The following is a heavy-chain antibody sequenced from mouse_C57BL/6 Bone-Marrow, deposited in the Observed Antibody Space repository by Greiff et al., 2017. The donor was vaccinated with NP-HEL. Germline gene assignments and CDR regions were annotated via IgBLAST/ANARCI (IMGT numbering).Heavy chain of an antibody. D-gene: IGHD1-1*01. CDR3: ARYPRHYGSSWYFDV. J-gene: IGHJ1*03. CDR2: IYPRDGST. CDR1: GYTFTDHT. V-gene: IGHV1-78*01. Sequence: VKLQQSDAELVKPGASVKISCKVSGYTFTDHTIHWMKQRPEQGLEWIGYIYPRDGSTKYNEKFKGKATLTADKSSSTAYMQLNSLTSEDSAVYFCARYPRHYGSSWYFDVWGTGTTVTVSS.